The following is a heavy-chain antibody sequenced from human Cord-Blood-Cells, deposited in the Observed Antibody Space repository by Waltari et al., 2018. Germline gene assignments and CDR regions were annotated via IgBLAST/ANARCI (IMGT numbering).Heavy chain of an antibody. CDR2: FNSDGSST. CDR1: GFTFSGYW. V-gene: IGHV3-74*01. Sequence: DSGFTFSGYWLHWVRQAPGKGLVWVSRFNSDGSSTSYADSLKGRFTISRDNAKNTLDLQRNSLRAEDTAVYYCARGDFTSCGVVIPYYYYGMDVWGQGTTVTVSS. D-gene: IGHD3-3*01. J-gene: IGHJ6*02. CDR3: ARGDFTSCGVVIPYYYYGMDV.